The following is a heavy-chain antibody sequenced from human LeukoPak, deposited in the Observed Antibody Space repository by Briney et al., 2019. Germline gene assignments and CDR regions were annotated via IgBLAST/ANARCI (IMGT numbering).Heavy chain of an antibody. J-gene: IGHJ3*02. Sequence: GESLKISCAASGFTFSTYWMSWVRQAPGKGLEWVANIKRDGSEKFQVDSVKGRFTISRDNAKNSLYLEMNSLRAEDTAVYYCARGGWDFDWLKGAFDIWGQGTMVTVCS. CDR3: ARGGWDFDWLKGAFDI. CDR1: GFTFSTYW. CDR2: IKRDGSEK. D-gene: IGHD3-9*01. V-gene: IGHV3-7*04.